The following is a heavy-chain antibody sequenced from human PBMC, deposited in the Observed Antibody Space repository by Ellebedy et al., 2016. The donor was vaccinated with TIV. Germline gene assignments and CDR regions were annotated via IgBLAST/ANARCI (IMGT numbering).Heavy chain of an antibody. J-gene: IGHJ4*02. D-gene: IGHD3-10*01. CDR3: AKAVLRGIINGLDF. CDR2: ISADATAT. V-gene: IGHV3-23*01. Sequence: GGSLRLXXATSGFIFNNYALSWVRQAPGQGLEWVSTISADATATYYADSVKGRFTISGDNSKNILNLQMNSLRVDDTAIYYCAKAVLRGIINGLDFWGQGALVTVSS. CDR1: GFIFNNYA.